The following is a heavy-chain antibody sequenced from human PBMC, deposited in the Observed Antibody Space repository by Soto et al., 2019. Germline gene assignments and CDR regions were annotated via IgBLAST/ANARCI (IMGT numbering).Heavy chain of an antibody. CDR2: INPSGGST. V-gene: IGHV1-46*01. CDR3: ARDKSPYSSGWHNRHFDY. J-gene: IGHJ4*02. D-gene: IGHD6-19*01. CDR1: GYTFTSYY. Sequence: ASVKVSCKASGYTFTSYYMHWVRRAPGQGLEWMGIINPSGGSTSYAQKFQGRVTMTRDTSTSTVYMELSSLRSEDTAVYYCARDKSPYSSGWHNRHFDYWGQGTLVTVS.